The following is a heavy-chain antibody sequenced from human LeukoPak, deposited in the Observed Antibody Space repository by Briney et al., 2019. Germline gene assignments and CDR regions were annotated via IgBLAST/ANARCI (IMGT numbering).Heavy chain of an antibody. Sequence: ASVKVSCKASGYSFTGYGINWVRQAPGQGLEWMGWINTNTGNPTYAQGFTGRFVFSLDTSVSTAYLQISSPKAEDTAVYYCARDTDYGVTYFQHWGQGTLVTVSS. V-gene: IGHV7-4-1*02. D-gene: IGHD4-17*01. J-gene: IGHJ1*01. CDR2: INTNTGNP. CDR3: ARDTDYGVTYFQH. CDR1: GYSFTGYG.